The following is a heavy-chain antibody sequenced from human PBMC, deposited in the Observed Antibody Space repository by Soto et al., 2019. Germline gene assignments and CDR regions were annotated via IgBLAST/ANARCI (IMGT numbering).Heavy chain of an antibody. D-gene: IGHD2-2*01. Sequence: SDTLSLTCTVSGGSISSYYWSWIRQPPGKGLEWIGYIYYSGSTNYNPSLKSRVTISVDTSKNQFSLKLSSVTAADTAVYYCASSGHIVVVPAALIWGQGALVSVS. J-gene: IGHJ4*02. CDR1: GGSISSYY. CDR2: IYYSGST. V-gene: IGHV4-59*08. CDR3: ASSGHIVVVPAALI.